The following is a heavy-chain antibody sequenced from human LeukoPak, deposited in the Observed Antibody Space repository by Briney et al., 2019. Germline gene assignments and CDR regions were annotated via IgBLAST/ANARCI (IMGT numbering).Heavy chain of an antibody. D-gene: IGHD2-2*01. J-gene: IGHJ3*02. CDR3: ARTAIVVVPAAMGGYDAFDI. Sequence: SETLSLTCTVSGGSISSGSYYWSWIRQPAGKGLEWIGRIYTSGSTNYNPSLKSRVTISVDTSKNQFSLKVSSVTAADTAVYYCARTAIVVVPAAMGGYDAFDIWGQGTMVTVSS. CDR1: GGSISSGSYY. V-gene: IGHV4-61*02. CDR2: IYTSGST.